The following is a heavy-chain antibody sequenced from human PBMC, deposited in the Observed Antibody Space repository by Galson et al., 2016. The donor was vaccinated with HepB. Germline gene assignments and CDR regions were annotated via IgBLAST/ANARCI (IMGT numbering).Heavy chain of an antibody. D-gene: IGHD6-19*01. CDR1: GGSISSSNW. V-gene: IGHV4-4*02. J-gene: IGHJ6*02. CDR3: ARVAQQWLVSSYYYGMDV. Sequence: SETLSLTCAVSGGSISSSNWWSWVRQPPGKGLEWIGEIYHSGSTNYSPSLKSRVTISVDKSKNQFSLKLSSVTAADTAVHYCARVAQQWLVSSYYYGMDVWGQGTTVTVSS. CDR2: IYHSGST.